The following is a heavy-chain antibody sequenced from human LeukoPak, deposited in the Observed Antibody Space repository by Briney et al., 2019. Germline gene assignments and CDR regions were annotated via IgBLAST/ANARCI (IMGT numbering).Heavy chain of an antibody. CDR2: ISSSDDAT. CDR1: GFTFNGYA. Sequence: PGGSLRLSCVGSGFTFNGYAMSWVRQRPGKGPEWVSMISSSDDATDYAESVKDRFSISRDNAKKTLYLQINDPRGDDTAIYYCAKDPRAMGRYFFADWGQGSLVIVSS. V-gene: IGHV3-23*01. J-gene: IGHJ4*01. CDR3: AKDPRAMGRYFFAD. D-gene: IGHD3-16*01.